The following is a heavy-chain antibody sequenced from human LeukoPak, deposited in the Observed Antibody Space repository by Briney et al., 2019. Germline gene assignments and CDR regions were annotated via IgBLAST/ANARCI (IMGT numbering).Heavy chain of an antibody. CDR2: INHSGST. Sequence: PSETLSLTCAVYGGSFSGYYWSWIRQPPGKGLEWIGEINHSGSTNYNPSLKSRVTISVDTSKNQSSLKLSSVTAADTAVYYCASPRYSSGWYFDYWGQGTLVTVSS. J-gene: IGHJ4*02. V-gene: IGHV4-34*01. CDR1: GGSFSGYY. CDR3: ASPRYSSGWYFDY. D-gene: IGHD6-19*01.